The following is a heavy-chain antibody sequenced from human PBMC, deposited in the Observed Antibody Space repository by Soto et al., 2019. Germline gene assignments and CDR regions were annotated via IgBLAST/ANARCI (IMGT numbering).Heavy chain of an antibody. J-gene: IGHJ4*02. D-gene: IGHD2-21*02. CDR1: GFTFSSYA. CDR2: ISGSGGST. CDR3: AKDRYCGGDCYFLSAY. V-gene: IGHV3-23*01. Sequence: PGGSLRLSCAASGFTFSSYAMSWVRQAPGKGLEWVSAISGSGGSTYYADSVKGRFTISRDNSKNTLYLQMNSLRAEDTAVYYCAKDRYCGGDCYFLSAYWGQGTLVTVSS.